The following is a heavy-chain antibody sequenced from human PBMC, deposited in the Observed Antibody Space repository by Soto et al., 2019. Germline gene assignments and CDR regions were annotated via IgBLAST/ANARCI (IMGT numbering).Heavy chain of an antibody. CDR3: AKGVNRVVPGVVYYYYYMDV. CDR1: GFTFDDYA. D-gene: IGHD2-15*01. Sequence: GGSLRLSCAASGFTFDDYAMHWVRQAPGKGLEWVSGISWNSGSIGYADSVKGRFTISRDNAKNSLYLQMNSLRAEDTALYYCAKGVNRVVPGVVYYYYYMDVWGKGTTVTVSS. CDR2: ISWNSGSI. V-gene: IGHV3-9*01. J-gene: IGHJ6*03.